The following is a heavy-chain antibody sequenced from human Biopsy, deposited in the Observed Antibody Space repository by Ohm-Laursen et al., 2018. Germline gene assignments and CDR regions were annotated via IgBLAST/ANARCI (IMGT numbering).Heavy chain of an antibody. CDR3: ATDGAGSYNEN. CDR1: GFTFSDYY. J-gene: IGHJ4*02. CDR2: LSSRGSNI. Sequence: SLRLSCAAPGFTFSDYYMSWIRQAPGKGLEWISYLSSRGSNIYYADSVKGRFTVSRDNAKNSLYLEMNNLTVEDTAVYYCATDGAGSYNENWGQGTLVSVSS. V-gene: IGHV3-11*01. D-gene: IGHD3-10*01.